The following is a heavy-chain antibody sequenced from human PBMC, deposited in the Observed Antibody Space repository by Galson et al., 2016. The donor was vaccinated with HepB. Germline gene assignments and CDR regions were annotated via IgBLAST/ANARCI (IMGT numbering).Heavy chain of an antibody. CDR2: ITPIFGTA. Sequence: SVKVSCKASGGTFSSNAINWVRQAPGQGLEWMGRITPIFGTAKYEQKFQGRVTLTADESTTTAYMALSSLRSEDTAVYYYASTPEDRPGWYKNYFYYAMDVWGQGTTVTVSS. CDR3: ASTPEDRPGWYKNYFYYAMDV. D-gene: IGHD1-14*01. V-gene: IGHV1-69*13. CDR1: GGTFSSNA. J-gene: IGHJ6*02.